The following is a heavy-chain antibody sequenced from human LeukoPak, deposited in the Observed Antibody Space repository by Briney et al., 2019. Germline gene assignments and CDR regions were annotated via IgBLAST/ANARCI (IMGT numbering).Heavy chain of an antibody. J-gene: IGHJ4*02. D-gene: IGHD3-22*01. V-gene: IGHV3-9*03. CDR3: AKGDASYYYDSSGYPSFDY. CDR1: GFTFDDYA. Sequence: GGSLRLSCAASGFTFDDYAMHWVRQAPGKGLEWVSGISWNSGSIGYADSVKGRFTISRDNAKNSLYLQMNSLRAEDMALYYCAKGDASYYYDSSGYPSFDYWGQGTLVTVSS. CDR2: ISWNSGSI.